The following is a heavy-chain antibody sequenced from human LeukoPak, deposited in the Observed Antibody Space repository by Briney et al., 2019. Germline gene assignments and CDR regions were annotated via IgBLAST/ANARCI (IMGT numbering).Heavy chain of an antibody. V-gene: IGHV3-30*02. CDR2: IRYDGSNK. D-gene: IGHD2-2*01. Sequence: GGSLRLSCAASGFTFSSYGMHWVRQAPGKGLEWVAFIRYDGSNKYYADSVKGRFTISRDNSKSTLYLQMNSLRAEDTAVYYCAKENYCSSTSCPYDYWGQGTLVTVSS. CDR1: GFTFSSYG. CDR3: AKENYCSSTSCPYDY. J-gene: IGHJ4*02.